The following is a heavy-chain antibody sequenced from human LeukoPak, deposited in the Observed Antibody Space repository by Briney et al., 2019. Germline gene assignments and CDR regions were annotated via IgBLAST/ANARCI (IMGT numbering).Heavy chain of an antibody. CDR2: ISAYNGNT. J-gene: IGHJ4*02. D-gene: IGHD6-19*01. CDR3: ARVLRDQWLLIDY. CDR1: GYTFTSYG. Sequence: ASVKVSSKASGYTFTSYGISWVRQAPGQGLEWMGWISAYNGNTNYAQKLQGRVTMTTDTSTSTACMELRSLRSDDTAVYYCARVLRDQWLLIDYWGQGTLVTVSS. V-gene: IGHV1-18*01.